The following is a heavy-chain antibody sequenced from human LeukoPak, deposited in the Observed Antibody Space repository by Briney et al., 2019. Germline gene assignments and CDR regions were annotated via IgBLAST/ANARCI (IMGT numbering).Heavy chain of an antibody. CDR2: ISGSGSAT. D-gene: IGHD2-15*01. CDR3: AKDLYRCRRDMAV. Sequence: GGSLRLSCAASGVTFNTCAMNWVRQAPGKGLEWVSTISGSGSATYYADSVKGRLTISRDNSKNTLYLQLNSLRAEATAVYYCAKDLYRCRRDMAVWGQGTTVTVSS. V-gene: IGHV3-23*01. CDR1: GVTFNTCA. J-gene: IGHJ6*02.